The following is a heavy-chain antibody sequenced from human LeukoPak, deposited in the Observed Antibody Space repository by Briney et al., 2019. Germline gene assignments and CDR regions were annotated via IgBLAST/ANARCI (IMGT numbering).Heavy chain of an antibody. CDR1: GGSISSGGYY. J-gene: IGHJ6*02. CDR3: ARAEGMDV. CDR2: SFYGGT. Sequence: PSETLSLTCTVSGGSISSGGYYWSWIRQHPGKGLEWIGYSFYGGTSYNPSLKSRVTISVDTSKNQFSLKLSSVTAADTAVYYCARAEGMDVWGQGTTITVSS. V-gene: IGHV4-31*03.